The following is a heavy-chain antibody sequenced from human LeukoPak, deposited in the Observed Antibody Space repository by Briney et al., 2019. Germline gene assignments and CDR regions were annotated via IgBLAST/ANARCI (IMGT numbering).Heavy chain of an antibody. CDR3: AKDSGRFDY. Sequence: PGGSLRPSCAASGFTFSSYGMHWVRQAPGKGLEWVAVISYDGSNKYYADSVKGRFTISRDNSKNTLYLQMNSLRAEDTAVYYCAKDSGRFDYWGQGTLVTVSS. CDR2: ISYDGSNK. J-gene: IGHJ4*02. CDR1: GFTFSSYG. D-gene: IGHD2-15*01. V-gene: IGHV3-30*18.